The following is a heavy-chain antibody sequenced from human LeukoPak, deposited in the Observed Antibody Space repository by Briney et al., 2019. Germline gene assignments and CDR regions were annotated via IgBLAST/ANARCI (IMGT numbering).Heavy chain of an antibody. CDR3: AIQPWGSGNNWYFAL. D-gene: IGHD7-27*01. V-gene: IGHV1-2*02. CDR1: GYTFSGFY. CDR2: ISPNSGGT. J-gene: IGHJ2*01. Sequence: ASVRVSCKPSGYTFSGFYIHWVRQAPGQGLEWMGWISPNSGGTDYAQRFQGRVTMTRDTSISTAYMELSSLRSDDTAVYYCAIQPWGSGNNWYFALWGRGTLVTVSS.